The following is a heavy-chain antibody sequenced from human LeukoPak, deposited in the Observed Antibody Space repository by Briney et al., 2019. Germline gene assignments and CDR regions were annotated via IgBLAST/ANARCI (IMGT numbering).Heavy chain of an antibody. CDR1: GGSISSTGYY. V-gene: IGHV4-39*07. Sequence: SETLSLTCNVSGGSISSTGYYWAWIRQPPGKGLEWIGNIYYNGITYYNPSLKSRVTISLDTSKNHFSLKLSSVTAADTAVYYCARDPRYTIRFGEKNRESWFDPWGQGTLVTVSS. CDR2: IYYNGIT. CDR3: ARDPRYTIRFGEKNRESWFDP. D-gene: IGHD3-10*01. J-gene: IGHJ5*02.